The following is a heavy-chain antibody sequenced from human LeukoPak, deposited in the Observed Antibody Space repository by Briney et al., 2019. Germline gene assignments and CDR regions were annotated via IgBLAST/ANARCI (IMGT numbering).Heavy chain of an antibody. CDR1: GFSLSTSGMC. CDR2: IDWDDDK. D-gene: IGHD3-16*01. CDR3: ARTRTGGSGSFLTYYYYYYMDV. J-gene: IGHJ6*03. Sequence: VSGPALVKPTQTLTLTCTFSGFSLSTSGMCVSWIRQPPGKALEWLARIDWDDDKYYSTSLKTRLTISKDTSKNQVVLTMTNMDPVDTATYYCARTRTGGSGSFLTYYYYYYMDVWGKGTTVTVSS. V-gene: IGHV2-70*11.